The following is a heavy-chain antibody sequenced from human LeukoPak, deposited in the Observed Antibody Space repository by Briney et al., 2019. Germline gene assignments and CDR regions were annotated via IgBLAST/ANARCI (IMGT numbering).Heavy chain of an antibody. CDR3: ARGDKFSGDY. Sequence: GGSLRLSCAASGFTFSSYWMSWVRQAPGKGLEWVANINQDGREKYYVASVKGRFTISRDNAKNSLYLQMNSLRAEDTAVYFCARGDKFSGDYWGQGTLVTVSS. V-gene: IGHV3-7*04. CDR1: GFTFSSYW. J-gene: IGHJ4*02. D-gene: IGHD2-15*01. CDR2: INQDGREK.